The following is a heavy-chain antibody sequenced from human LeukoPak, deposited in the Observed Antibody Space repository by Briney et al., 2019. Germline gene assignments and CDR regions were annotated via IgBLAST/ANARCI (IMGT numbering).Heavy chain of an antibody. CDR2: INPSGGST. CDR1: GYTFTGYY. D-gene: IGHD3-10*01. Sequence: ASVKVSCKSSGYTFTGYYMYCERQAPGQGLEWMGIINPSGGSTSYAQKFQGRVTMTRDTSTSTVYMELSSLRSEDTAVYYCARDSGMVRGTVDYWGQGTLVPVSS. V-gene: IGHV1-46*01. CDR3: ARDSGMVRGTVDY. J-gene: IGHJ4*02.